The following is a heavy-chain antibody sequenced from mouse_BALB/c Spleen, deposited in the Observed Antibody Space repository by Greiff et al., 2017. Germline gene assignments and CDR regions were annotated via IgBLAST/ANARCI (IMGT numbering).Heavy chain of an antibody. CDR1: GFNIKDYY. CDR3: ARRGYGNYSYAMDY. Sequence: EVKLMESGAELVRPGALVKLSCKASGFNIKDYYMHWVKQRPEQGLEWIGWIDPENGNTIYDPKFQGKASITADTSSNTAYLQLSSLTSEDTAVYYCARRGYGNYSYAMDYWGQGTSVTVSS. J-gene: IGHJ4*01. V-gene: IGHV14-1*02. D-gene: IGHD2-1*01. CDR2: IDPENGNT.